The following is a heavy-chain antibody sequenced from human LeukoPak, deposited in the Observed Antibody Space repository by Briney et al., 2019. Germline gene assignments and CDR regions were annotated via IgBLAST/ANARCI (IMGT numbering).Heavy chain of an antibody. V-gene: IGHV4-30-2*01. CDR2: IYHSGST. J-gene: IGHJ4*02. CDR1: GGSISSGGYY. D-gene: IGHD3-22*01. Sequence: PSETLSLTCTVSGGSISSGGYYWSWIRQPPGKGLEWIGYIYHSGSTYYNPSLKSRVTISVDRSKNQFSLKLSSATAADTAVYYCARGHDSSGYGNWGQGTLVTVSS. CDR3: ARGHDSSGYGN.